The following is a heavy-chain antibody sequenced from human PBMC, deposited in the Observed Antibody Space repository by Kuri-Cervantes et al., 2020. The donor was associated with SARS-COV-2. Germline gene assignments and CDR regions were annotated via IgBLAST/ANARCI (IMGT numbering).Heavy chain of an antibody. J-gene: IGHJ6*03. CDR2: IYTSGST. Sequence: SETLSLTCTVSGGSISSSSYYWSWIRQPAGKGLEWIGRIYTSGSTNYNPSLKSRVTMSVDTSKNQFSLKLSSVTAADTAVYYCAREPLFSVVGATYYYYYYMDVWGKGTTVTVSS. CDR3: AREPLFSVVGATYYYYYYMDV. CDR1: GGSISSSSYY. D-gene: IGHD1-26*01. V-gene: IGHV4-61*02.